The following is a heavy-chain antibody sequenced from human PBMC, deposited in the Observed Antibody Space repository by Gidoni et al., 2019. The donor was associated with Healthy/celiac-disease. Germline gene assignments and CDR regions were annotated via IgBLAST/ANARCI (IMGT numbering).Heavy chain of an antibody. V-gene: IGHV3-30*18. CDR3: AKARRDWYFDL. J-gene: IGHJ2*01. CDR2: LSYDGSTK. CDR1: GFTFSSYG. Sequence: QVQLVASGGGVVQPGRSLRLSCAASGFTFSSYGMHWVRQAPGKGLEWVAVLSYDGSTKSYADSVKGRFTISRDNSNNTLYLQMNSLRAEDTAVYYCAKARRDWYFDLWGRGTLVTVSS.